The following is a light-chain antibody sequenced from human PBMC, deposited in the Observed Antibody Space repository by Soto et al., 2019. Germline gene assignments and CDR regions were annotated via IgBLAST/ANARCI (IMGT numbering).Light chain of an antibody. V-gene: IGKV3-20*01. CDR3: QQYGSSPWT. J-gene: IGKJ1*01. CDR1: HSVFRSY. Sequence: EIVLTQSPGTLSLSPGERATLSCRARHSVFRSYLAWYQQKPGQAPRLLIYGASSSATGIPDRFSGSGSGTDFTLTISRLEPEDFAVFYCQQYGSSPWTFGQGTKVEIK. CDR2: GAS.